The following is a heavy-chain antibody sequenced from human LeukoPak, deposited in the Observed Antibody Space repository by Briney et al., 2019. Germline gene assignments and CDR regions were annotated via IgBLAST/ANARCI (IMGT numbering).Heavy chain of an antibody. CDR1: GFTVSSNY. V-gene: IGHV3-66*01. CDR3: ASSVGADSSGYYGEDAFDI. J-gene: IGHJ3*02. D-gene: IGHD3-22*01. Sequence: GGSLRLSCAASGFTVSSNYMSWVRQAPGKGLEWVSVIYSGGSTYYVDSVKGRFTISRDNSKNTLYLQMNSLRAEDTAVYYCASSVGADSSGYYGEDAFDIWGQGTMVTVSS. CDR2: IYSGGST.